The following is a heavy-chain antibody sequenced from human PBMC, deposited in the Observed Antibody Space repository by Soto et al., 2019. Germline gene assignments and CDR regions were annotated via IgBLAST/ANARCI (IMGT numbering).Heavy chain of an antibody. J-gene: IGHJ4*02. Sequence: QVQLVESGGGLVKPGGSLRLSCVASGFTFSDSYMSWVRQAPGKGLEWVSYISSTSSFTDYAESVKGRFIISRDYAKNSLFLQMNSLRAEDTALYYCARRDGYNYFDFWGQGTLVSVSS. CDR3: ARRDGYNYFDF. D-gene: IGHD5-12*01. CDR2: ISSTSSFT. CDR1: GFTFSDSY. V-gene: IGHV3-11*06.